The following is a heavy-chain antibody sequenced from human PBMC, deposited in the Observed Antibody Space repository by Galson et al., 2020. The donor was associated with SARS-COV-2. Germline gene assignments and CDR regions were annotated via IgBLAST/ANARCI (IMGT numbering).Heavy chain of an antibody. D-gene: IGHD3-22*01. Sequence: SVKVYCKASGGTFSSYAISWVRQAPGQGLEWMGGIIPIFGTANYTQKFQGRVTITADESTSTAYMELSSLRSEDTAVYYCARDRAPYYDSSGYAFDIWGQGTMVTVSS. J-gene: IGHJ3*02. V-gene: IGHV1-69*13. CDR3: ARDRAPYYDSSGYAFDI. CDR2: IIPIFGTA. CDR1: GGTFSSYA.